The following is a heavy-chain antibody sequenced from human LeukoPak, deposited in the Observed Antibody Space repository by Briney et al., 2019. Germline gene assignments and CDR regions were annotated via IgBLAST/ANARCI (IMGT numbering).Heavy chain of an antibody. CDR2: LYSDGNT. CDR1: GFTVITND. CDR3: ARGVEPLAANTLAY. D-gene: IGHD1-14*01. V-gene: IGHV3-53*01. Sequence: GGSETLSCAASGFTVITNDMTWVRQAPGKGLEWVSVLYSDGNTKYADSVQGRFTISRDNSKNTLYLEMNSLSPDDTAVYYCARGVEPLAANTLAYWGQGTLVTVSS. J-gene: IGHJ4*02.